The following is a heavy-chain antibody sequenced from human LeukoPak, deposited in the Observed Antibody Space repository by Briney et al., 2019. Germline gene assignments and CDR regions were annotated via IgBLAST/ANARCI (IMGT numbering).Heavy chain of an antibody. CDR1: GFTFSSHW. D-gene: IGHD3-16*01. J-gene: IGHJ4*01. Sequence: GGSLRLSCAASGFTFSSHWMHWVRHAPGKGRVWVSRIKTDGRSTSYADSVKGRFTISRDNAKNSLYLQMNSLRAEDTAVYYCARDFGWAFDYWGQGALVTVSS. CDR3: ARDFGWAFDY. V-gene: IGHV3-74*01. CDR2: IKTDGRST.